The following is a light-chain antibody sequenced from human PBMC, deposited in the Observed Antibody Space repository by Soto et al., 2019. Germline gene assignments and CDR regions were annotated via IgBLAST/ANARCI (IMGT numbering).Light chain of an antibody. CDR1: QSVSSSY. CDR2: DSS. CDR3: QQYGSSPRT. V-gene: IGKV3-20*01. J-gene: IGKJ1*01. Sequence: EIVLTQSPGTLSSSPGERATLSCRASQSVSSSYLAWYQQKPGQAPRLLIYDSSSRATGIPDRFSGSGSGTDFTLTISRLEPEDFEVYYCQQYGSSPRTFGQGTKVEIK.